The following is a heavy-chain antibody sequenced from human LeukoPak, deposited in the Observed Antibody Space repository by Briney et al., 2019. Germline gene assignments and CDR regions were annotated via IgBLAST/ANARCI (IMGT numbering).Heavy chain of an antibody. J-gene: IGHJ4*02. V-gene: IGHV4-59*01. Sequence: SETLSLTCTVSSGSIGSYYWSWIRQPPGKGLEWIGYIYYSGSTNYNPSLKSRVTISVDTSKNQFSLKLSSVTAADTAVYYCARVGYDSSGYYLKFDYWGQGTLVTVSS. CDR2: IYYSGST. CDR3: ARVGYDSSGYYLKFDY. CDR1: SGSIGSYY. D-gene: IGHD3-22*01.